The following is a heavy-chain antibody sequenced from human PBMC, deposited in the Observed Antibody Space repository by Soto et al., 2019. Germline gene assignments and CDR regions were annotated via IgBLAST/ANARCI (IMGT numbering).Heavy chain of an antibody. Sequence: GGSLRLSCAASGFTFSNAWMSWVRQAPGKGLEWVGRIKSKTDGGTTDYAAPVKGRFTISRDDSKNTLYLQMNSLKTEDTAVYYCTTDHNAWWLRSEGDAFDIWGQGTMVTVSS. J-gene: IGHJ3*02. D-gene: IGHD5-12*01. CDR3: TTDHNAWWLRSEGDAFDI. V-gene: IGHV3-15*01. CDR1: GFTFSNAW. CDR2: IKSKTDGGTT.